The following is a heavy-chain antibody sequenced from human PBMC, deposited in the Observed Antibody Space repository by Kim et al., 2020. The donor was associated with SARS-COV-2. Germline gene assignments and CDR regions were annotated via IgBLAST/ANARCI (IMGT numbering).Heavy chain of an antibody. CDR2: GST. V-gene: IGHV4-59*09. Sequence: GSTHYNPSLKSRVAISVDTSKNQFSLKLSSVTAAYTAVYYCARGVGWFDPWGQGTLVTVSS. CDR3: ARGVGWFDP. J-gene: IGHJ5*02.